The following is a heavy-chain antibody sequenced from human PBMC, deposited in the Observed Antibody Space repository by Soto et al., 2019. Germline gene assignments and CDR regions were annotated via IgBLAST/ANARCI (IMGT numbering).Heavy chain of an antibody. Sequence: GGSLRLSCAASGFTFSSYEMNWVRQAPGKGLEWVSHISSSGNTKYYADSVKGRFIISRDNAKNSLYLQMNSLRAEDTAVYYCAPPAPIAVAGEPNWFDPWGQGTLVTVSS. CDR3: APPAPIAVAGEPNWFDP. D-gene: IGHD6-19*01. CDR1: GFTFSSYE. J-gene: IGHJ5*02. CDR2: ISSSGNTK. V-gene: IGHV3-48*03.